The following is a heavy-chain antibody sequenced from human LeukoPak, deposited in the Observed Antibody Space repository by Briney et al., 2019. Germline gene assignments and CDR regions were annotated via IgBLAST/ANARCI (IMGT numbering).Heavy chain of an antibody. D-gene: IGHD2-8*02. J-gene: IGHJ4*02. Sequence: GGSLRLSCAASGFNFNTYWMGWVRQAPGKGLEWVANIKYEGSEKYYVDSVKGRFTISRDNAKSSLYLQMNSLRAEDTAVYYCARYIRTGGYYFDYWGQGALVTVSS. CDR2: IKYEGSEK. CDR1: GFNFNTYW. V-gene: IGHV3-7*03. CDR3: ARYIRTGGYYFDY.